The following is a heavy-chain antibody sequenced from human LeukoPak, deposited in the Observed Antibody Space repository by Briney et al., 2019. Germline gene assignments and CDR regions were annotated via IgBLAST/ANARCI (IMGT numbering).Heavy chain of an antibody. CDR3: AKDSYSSGWH. D-gene: IGHD6-19*01. Sequence: GGSLRLSCAASGFSFSSCPMSWVRQAPGKGLEWVSTIGTSGTDTYYPDSVKGRFTISRDNSKNTLYLEMNSLRVEDTAVYYCAKDSYSSGWHWGQGTLVTVSS. J-gene: IGHJ1*01. V-gene: IGHV3-23*01. CDR1: GFSFSSCP. CDR2: IGTSGTDT.